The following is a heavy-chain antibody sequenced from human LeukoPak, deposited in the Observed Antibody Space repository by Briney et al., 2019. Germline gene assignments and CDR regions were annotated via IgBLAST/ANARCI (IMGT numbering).Heavy chain of an antibody. CDR1: GGSISSYY. CDR3: ARIPWLRGQDAFDI. CDR2: IYYSGST. J-gene: IGHJ3*02. D-gene: IGHD3-9*01. V-gene: IGHV4-59*01. Sequence: SETLSLTCTVSGGSISSYYWSWIRQPPGKGLEWIGYIYYSGSTNYNPSLKSRVTISVDTSKNQFSLKLSSVTAADTAVYYCARIPWLRGQDAFDIWGQGTMVTVSS.